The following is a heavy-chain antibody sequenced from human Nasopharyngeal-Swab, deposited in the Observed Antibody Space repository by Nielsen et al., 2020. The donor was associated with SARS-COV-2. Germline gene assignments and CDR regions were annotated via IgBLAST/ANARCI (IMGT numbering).Heavy chain of an antibody. CDR3: ARVLGSIVVVPAAMPVYALDI. J-gene: IGHJ3*02. CDR2: IYYSGST. V-gene: IGHV4-59*01. D-gene: IGHD2-2*01. Sequence: RQAPGKGLEWIGYIYYSGSTNYNPSLKSRVTISVDTSKNQFSLKLSSVTAADTAVYYCARVLGSIVVVPAAMPVYALDIWGQGTMVTVSS.